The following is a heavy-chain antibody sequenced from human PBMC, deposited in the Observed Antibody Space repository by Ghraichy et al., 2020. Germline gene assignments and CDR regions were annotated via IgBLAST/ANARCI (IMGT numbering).Heavy chain of an antibody. CDR2: IYHSGNT. CDR3: ARGSGYRGFDY. D-gene: IGHD3-3*01. J-gene: IGHJ4*02. CDR1: GGSISSADYP. V-gene: IGHV4-30-2*01. Sequence: SETLSLTCAVSGGSISSADYPWSWIRQPPGKGLEWIGNIYHSGNTYYKSSLKSRVTISVDRSKNQFSLTLSSVTAADTAVYYCARGSGYRGFDYWGQGILVTVSS.